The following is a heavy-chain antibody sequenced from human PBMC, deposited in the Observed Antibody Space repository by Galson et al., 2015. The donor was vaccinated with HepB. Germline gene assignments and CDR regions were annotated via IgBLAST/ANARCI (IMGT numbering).Heavy chain of an antibody. CDR1: GFSLSTSGVG. J-gene: IGHJ4*02. D-gene: IGHD7-27*01. CDR3: AHSQKLGMNFDY. V-gene: IGHV2-5*01. CDR2: IYWNDDK. Sequence: PALVKPTQTLTLTCTFSGFSLSTSGVGVGWIRQPPGKALEWLALIYWNDDKRYSPSLKTRLTITKDTSKNQVVLTMTNMDPVDTGTYYCAHSQKLGMNFDYWGQGTLVTVSS.